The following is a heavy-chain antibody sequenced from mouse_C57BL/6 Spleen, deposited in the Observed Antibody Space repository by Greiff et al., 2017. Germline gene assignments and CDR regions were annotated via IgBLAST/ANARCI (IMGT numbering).Heavy chain of an antibody. J-gene: IGHJ2*01. Sequence: VKLQQPGTELVKPGASVKLSCKASGYTFTSYWMHWVKQRPGQGLAWIGNINPSNGGTNYNEKFKSKATLTVDKSSSSAYMQLSSLTSEDSAVYYCARGGGYDDYFDYWGQGTTLTVSS. D-gene: IGHD2-2*01. CDR1: GYTFTSYW. CDR3: ARGGGYDDYFDY. CDR2: INPSNGGT. V-gene: IGHV1-53*01.